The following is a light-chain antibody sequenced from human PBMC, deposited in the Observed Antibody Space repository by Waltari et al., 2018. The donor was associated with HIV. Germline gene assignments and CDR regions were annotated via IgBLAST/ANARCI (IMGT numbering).Light chain of an antibody. CDR1: QDIRNF. V-gene: IGKV1-33*01. J-gene: IGKJ4*01. CDR3: QQFDTLPLT. Sequence: DIQMTQSPSSLSASVGDRVTITCQASQDIRNFLSWYQQTSGKAPNLLIYDVSNLETGVPSRFSGSGSGTQFNFTISSLQPEDFATYYCQQFDTLPLTFGGGTRVEIK. CDR2: DVS.